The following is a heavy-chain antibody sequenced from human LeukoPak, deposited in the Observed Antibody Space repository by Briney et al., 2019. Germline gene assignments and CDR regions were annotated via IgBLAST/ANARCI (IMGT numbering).Heavy chain of an antibody. D-gene: IGHD6-19*01. V-gene: IGHV4-59*01. CDR3: ARFKRAGGWSYFDY. J-gene: IGHJ4*02. CDR2: IHYSGST. CDR1: GGSISSYY. Sequence: SETLSLTCTVSGGSISSYYWSWIRQSPGKGLEWIGNIHYSGSTNQNPSLKSRVTISVDTSKNQFSLKLSSVTAADTAVYYCARFKRAGGWSYFDYWGQGTLVTVSS.